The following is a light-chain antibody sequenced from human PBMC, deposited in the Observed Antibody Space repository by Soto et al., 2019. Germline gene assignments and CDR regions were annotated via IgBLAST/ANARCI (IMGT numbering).Light chain of an antibody. CDR2: AAS. CDR3: QQLWTYPLT. J-gene: IGKJ4*01. CDR1: QDVSRS. Sequence: DTQLTQSPSFLSASVGDRVTITCRASQDVSRSVGLCQQKPGKAPKLLISAASTLHSGVPSRFSGSGSGTDFTLTISSLQPEDFATYYCQQLWTYPLTFGGGTKVEI. V-gene: IGKV1-9*01.